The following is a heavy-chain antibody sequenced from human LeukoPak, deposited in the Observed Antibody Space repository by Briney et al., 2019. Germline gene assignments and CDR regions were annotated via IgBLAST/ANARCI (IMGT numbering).Heavy chain of an antibody. CDR3: ARVPGGWYSNYYFDY. D-gene: IGHD6-19*01. CDR1: GYTFTSCY. CDR2: INPSGGST. Sequence: ASVKVSCKASGYTFTSCYMHWVRQAPGQGLEWMGIINPSGGSTSYAQKFQGRVTMTRDTSTSTVYMELSSLRSEDTAVYYCARVPGGWYSNYYFDYWGQGTLVTVSS. J-gene: IGHJ4*02. V-gene: IGHV1-46*01.